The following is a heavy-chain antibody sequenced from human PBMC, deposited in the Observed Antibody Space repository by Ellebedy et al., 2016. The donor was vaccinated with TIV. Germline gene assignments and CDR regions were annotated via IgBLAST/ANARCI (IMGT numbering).Heavy chain of an antibody. CDR1: GFTFSSYS. CDR3: ARTYSGINYWYFDV. J-gene: IGHJ2*01. V-gene: IGHV3-48*01. CDR2: ISSSSSTI. D-gene: IGHD1-26*01. Sequence: GESLKISCAASGFTFSSYSMNWVRQAPGKGLEWLSYISSSSSTIFYADSVKGRFTISRDNAKNSLYLQLNSLRVEDTAMYYCARTYSGINYWYFDVWGRGTLVTVSA.